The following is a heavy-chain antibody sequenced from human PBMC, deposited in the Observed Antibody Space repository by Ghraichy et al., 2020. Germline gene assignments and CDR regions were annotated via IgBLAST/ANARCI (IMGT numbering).Heavy chain of an antibody. CDR2: INAGNGNT. Sequence: ASVKVSCKASGYTFTSYAMHWVRQAPGQRLEWMGWINAGNGNTKYSQKFQGRVTITRATSASTAYMELSSLRSEDTAVYYCARELAVAGTMNTWFDPWGQGTLVTVSS. J-gene: IGHJ5*02. CDR1: GYTFTSYA. D-gene: IGHD6-19*01. V-gene: IGHV1-3*01. CDR3: ARELAVAGTMNTWFDP.